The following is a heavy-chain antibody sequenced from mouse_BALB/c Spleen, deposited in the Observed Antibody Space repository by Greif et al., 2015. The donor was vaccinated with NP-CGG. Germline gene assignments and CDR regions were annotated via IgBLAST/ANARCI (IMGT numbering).Heavy chain of an antibody. J-gene: IGHJ4*01. CDR2: IDPSDSYT. CDR1: GYTFTSYW. D-gene: IGHD2-10*02. Sequence: QVQLQQSGAELVKPGASVKMSCKASGYTFTSYWMHWVKQRPGQGLEWIGTIDPSDSYTSYNQKFKGKATLTVDTSSSTAYMQLSSLTSEDSAVYYCTRWQYGNPYYAMDYWGQGTSVTVSS. V-gene: IGHV1S127*01. CDR3: TRWQYGNPYYAMDY.